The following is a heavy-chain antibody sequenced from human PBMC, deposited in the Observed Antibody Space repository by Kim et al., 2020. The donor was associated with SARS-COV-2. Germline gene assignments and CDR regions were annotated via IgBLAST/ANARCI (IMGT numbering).Heavy chain of an antibody. CDR2: KSDEIGK. V-gene: IGHV3-7*01. CDR3: AKDVT. Sequence: KSDEIGKYNSDSVESRFTISRDNAKNSLYLQVNSLRAEDTAMYYCAKDVTWGQGTTVTVSS. J-gene: IGHJ6*02.